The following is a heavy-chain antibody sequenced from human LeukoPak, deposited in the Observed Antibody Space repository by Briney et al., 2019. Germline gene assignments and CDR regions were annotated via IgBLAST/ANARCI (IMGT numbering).Heavy chain of an antibody. CDR2: IRTGDGDT. V-gene: IGHV1-18*01. Sequence: GASAKISCKASGYTFNSYGITWVRQAPGQGLEWMGWIRTGDGDTHYAEKLQGRVTMTTDTSTSTAYMELKSLRSDDTAVYYCARDSSSSRAFDIWGQGTMVTVSS. D-gene: IGHD6-6*01. J-gene: IGHJ3*02. CDR3: ARDSSSSRAFDI. CDR1: GYTFNSYG.